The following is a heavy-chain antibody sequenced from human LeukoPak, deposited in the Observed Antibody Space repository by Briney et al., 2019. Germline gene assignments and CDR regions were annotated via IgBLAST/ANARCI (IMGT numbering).Heavy chain of an antibody. CDR1: GFTFSSYW. CDR2: ISWDGGST. V-gene: IGHV3-43D*04. J-gene: IGHJ4*02. Sequence: GGSLRLSCAASGFTFSSYWMHWVRQAPGKGLEWVSLISWDGGSTYYADSVKGRFTISRDNSKNSLYLQMNSLRAEDTALYYCAKGDFDYWGQGTLVTVSS. CDR3: AKGDFDY.